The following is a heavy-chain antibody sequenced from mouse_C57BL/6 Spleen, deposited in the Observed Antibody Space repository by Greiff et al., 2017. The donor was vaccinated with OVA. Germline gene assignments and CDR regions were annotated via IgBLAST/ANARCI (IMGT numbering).Heavy chain of an antibody. V-gene: IGHV1-53*01. D-gene: IGHD2-2*01. CDR1: GYTFTSYW. J-gene: IGHJ1*03. CDR3: ATAGDYGYGGRYFDV. Sequence: VQLQQPGTELVKPGASVKLSCKASGYTFTSYWMHWVKQRPGQGLEWIGNINPSNGGTKYNEKFKSKATLTVDKSSSTAYMQLSSLTSEDAAVDYCATAGDYGYGGRYFDVWGTGTPVTVSS. CDR2: INPSNGGT.